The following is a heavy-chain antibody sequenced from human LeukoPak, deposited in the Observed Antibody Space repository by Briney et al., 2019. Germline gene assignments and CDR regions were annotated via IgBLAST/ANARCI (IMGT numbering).Heavy chain of an antibody. Sequence: PGGSLRLSCAASGFTFSSYGMHWVRQAPGKGLEWVSVILSGGATYYADSVKGRFTISRDNSKNTLYLQMNSLTADDTAVYYCVRSGYSSGWYRSWGQGTLVTVSS. D-gene: IGHD6-19*01. CDR1: GFTFSSYG. V-gene: IGHV3-NL1*01. CDR2: ILSGGAT. CDR3: VRSGYSSGWYRS. J-gene: IGHJ4*02.